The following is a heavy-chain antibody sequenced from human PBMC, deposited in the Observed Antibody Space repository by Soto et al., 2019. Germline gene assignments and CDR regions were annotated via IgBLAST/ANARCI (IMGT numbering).Heavy chain of an antibody. CDR3: ARYSGYFGYFDY. J-gene: IGHJ4*02. CDR1: GGSITSSVYS. Sequence: SETLSLTCAVSGGSITSSVYSWSWIRQPPGKGLEWIGSITHTGSTYYKSSLKSRVTISEDRSKNQFSLNLSSVTAADTAVYYCARYSGYFGYFDYWGRGTLVTVSS. V-gene: IGHV4-30-2*01. CDR2: ITHTGST. D-gene: IGHD5-12*01.